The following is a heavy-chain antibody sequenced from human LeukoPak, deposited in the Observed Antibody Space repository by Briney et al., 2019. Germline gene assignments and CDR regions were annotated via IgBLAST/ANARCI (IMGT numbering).Heavy chain of an antibody. Sequence: GGSLRLSCTASEFTLSSFEMNWVRQAPGKGLEWVSYISSSGSTIYYADSVKGRFTISRDNAKNSLYLQMNSLRAEDTAVYYCARGPSWDIVVVPAAMILFDYWGQGTLVTVSS. CDR1: EFTLSSFE. J-gene: IGHJ4*02. V-gene: IGHV3-48*03. CDR3: ARGPSWDIVVVPAAMILFDY. D-gene: IGHD2-2*01. CDR2: ISSSGSTI.